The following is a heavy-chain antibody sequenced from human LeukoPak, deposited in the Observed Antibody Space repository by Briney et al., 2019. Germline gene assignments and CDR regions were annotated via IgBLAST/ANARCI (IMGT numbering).Heavy chain of an antibody. V-gene: IGHV1-69*04. Sequence: ASVKVSCKASGGTFSSYAISWVRQAPGQGLEWMGRIIPILGIANDAQKFQGRVTITADKSTSTAYMELSSLRSEDTAVYYCARDRSSGSPNTDYWGQGTLVTVSS. D-gene: IGHD6-19*01. CDR3: ARDRSSGSPNTDY. CDR1: GGTFSSYA. CDR2: IIPILGIA. J-gene: IGHJ4*02.